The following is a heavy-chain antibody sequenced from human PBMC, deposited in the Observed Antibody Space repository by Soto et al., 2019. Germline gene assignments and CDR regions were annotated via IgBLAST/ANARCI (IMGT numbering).Heavy chain of an antibody. D-gene: IGHD4-17*01. Sequence: QVQLQQWGAGLLKPSETLSLTCAVYGGSFSGYYWSWIRQPPGKGLEWIGEINHSGSTNYNPSLKSRVTISVDTSKNQFSLKLSSVTAADTAVYYCARVRRPEGFFHYYYYMDVWGKGTTVTVSS. CDR3: ARVRRPEGFFHYYYYMDV. V-gene: IGHV4-34*01. CDR2: INHSGST. J-gene: IGHJ6*03. CDR1: GGSFSGYY.